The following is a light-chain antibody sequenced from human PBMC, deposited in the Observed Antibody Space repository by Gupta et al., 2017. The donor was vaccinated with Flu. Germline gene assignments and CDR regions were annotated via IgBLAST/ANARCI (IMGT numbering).Light chain of an antibody. CDR2: GAS. CDR1: QSISSS. CDR3: QHSRT. J-gene: IGKJ1*01. V-gene: IGKV1-39*01. Sequence: MTQSPSSLSASVGDRVTITCRESQSISSSLNWDQQKPGKAPNLLIYGASTLQGGVPSRFSGSGSGTDFTLTISSLQPEDFAIDYCQHSRTFGQGTKVEIK.